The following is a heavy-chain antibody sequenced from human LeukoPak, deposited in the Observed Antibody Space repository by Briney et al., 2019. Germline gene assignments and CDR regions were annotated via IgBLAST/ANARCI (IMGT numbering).Heavy chain of an antibody. Sequence: ASVKVSCKASGYTFTGYYMHWVRQAPGQGLEWMGWINPNSGGTNYAQKFQGRVTMTRDTSISTAYMELSRLRSGDTAVYYCARDIVGGTVAGTFDWGQGTLVTVSS. CDR3: ARDIVGGTVAGTFD. CDR2: INPNSGGT. CDR1: GYTFTGYY. V-gene: IGHV1-2*02. D-gene: IGHD6-19*01. J-gene: IGHJ1*01.